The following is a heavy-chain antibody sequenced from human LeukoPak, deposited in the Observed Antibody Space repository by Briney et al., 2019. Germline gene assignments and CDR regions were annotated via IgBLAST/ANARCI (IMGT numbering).Heavy chain of an antibody. CDR1: GGSISSGGYY. Sequence: SQTLSLTCTVSGGSISSGGYYWSWIRQHPGTGLEWLGYIYYSGSTYYNPSLKSRVTISVDTSKNQFSLKLSSVTAADTAVYYCARESAMIVVAGDAFDIWGQGTMVTVSS. V-gene: IGHV4-31*03. J-gene: IGHJ3*02. CDR3: ARESAMIVVAGDAFDI. D-gene: IGHD3-22*01. CDR2: IYYSGST.